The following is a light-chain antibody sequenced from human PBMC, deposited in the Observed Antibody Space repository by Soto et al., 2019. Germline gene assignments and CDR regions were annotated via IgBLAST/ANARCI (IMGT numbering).Light chain of an antibody. CDR1: QSVSSSS. CDR3: QQYGSSSYT. Sequence: EMVWTQSPGTLSLFPGERATLSCRASQSVSSSSLAWYQQHPGQAPRLLIYGASSRATGIPDRFSGSGSGTDFTLTISRLAPEDFAVYYCQQYGSSSYTFGQGNQRESK. CDR2: GAS. V-gene: IGKV3-20*01. J-gene: IGKJ2*01.